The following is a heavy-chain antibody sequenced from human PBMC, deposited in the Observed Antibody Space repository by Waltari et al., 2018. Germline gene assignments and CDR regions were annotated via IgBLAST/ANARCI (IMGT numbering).Heavy chain of an antibody. CDR3: AKENNDLLCDS. D-gene: IGHD2-15*01. CDR1: GFFFSSYG. CDR2: IGHDGSLK. J-gene: IGHJ5*01. Sequence: QVQLVESGGGVVKPGRSLRLSCAASGFFFSSYGGHWVRQAPGKGLEWGAVIGHDGSLKYYADSVRGRFTISRDNTKNTLFLEMNSLRGENTAGYYCAKENNDLLCDSWGQGTQVTVSS. V-gene: IGHV3-30*18.